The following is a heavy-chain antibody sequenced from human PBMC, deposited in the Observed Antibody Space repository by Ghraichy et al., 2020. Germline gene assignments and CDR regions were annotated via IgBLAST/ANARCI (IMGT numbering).Heavy chain of an antibody. CDR3: ARDGGRLGLLWFGGY. Sequence: GGSLRLSCAASGFTFSSYAMHWVRQAPGKGLEWVAVISYDGSNKYYADSVKGRFTISRDNSKNTLYLQMNSLRAEDTAVYYCARDGGRLGLLWFGGYWGQGTLVTVSS. CDR1: GFTFSSYA. CDR2: ISYDGSNK. V-gene: IGHV3-30-3*01. D-gene: IGHD3-10*01. J-gene: IGHJ4*02.